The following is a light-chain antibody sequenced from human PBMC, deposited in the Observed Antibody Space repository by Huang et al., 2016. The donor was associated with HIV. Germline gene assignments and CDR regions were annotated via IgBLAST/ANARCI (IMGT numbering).Light chain of an antibody. J-gene: IGKJ2*01. V-gene: IGKV1-5*03. CDR3: QQYKPYPYT. CDR2: KAS. CDR1: RSVNTW. Sequence: DIQMTQSPSTLSASVGDRVSITCRASRSVNTWLAWYQQKPGKAPKLLIYKASIFEGGLPSIFSCIGSGTKFTLTFSSLQPDDFATYHCQQYKPYPYTFGQGTKLDIK.